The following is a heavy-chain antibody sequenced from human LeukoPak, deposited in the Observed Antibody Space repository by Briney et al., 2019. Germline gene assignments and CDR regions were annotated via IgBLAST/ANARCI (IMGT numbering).Heavy chain of an antibody. J-gene: IGHJ3*02. CDR1: GFTFSNYW. V-gene: IGHV3-7*01. D-gene: IGHD1-26*01. CDR3: ARVSGSSPDAFDI. Sequence: GGSLRLSCAASGFTFSNYWMSWVRQAPGKGLEWVANIKQNGSEKYYVDSVKGRFTISRDNAKNSLYLQMSSLRTEDTAMYYCARVSGSSPDAFDIWGQGTMVTVSS. CDR2: IKQNGSEK.